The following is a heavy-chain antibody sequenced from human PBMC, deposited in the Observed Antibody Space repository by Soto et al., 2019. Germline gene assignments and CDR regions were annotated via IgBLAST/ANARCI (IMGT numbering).Heavy chain of an antibody. J-gene: IGHJ4*02. CDR3: ARQATRLVSFDY. CDR1: GGSISSSSYY. D-gene: IGHD6-19*01. Sequence: SETLSLTCTVSGGSISSSSYYWGWIRQPLGKGLEWIGSIYYSGSTYYNPSLKSRVTISVDTSKNQFSLKLSSVTAADTAVYYCARQATRLVSFDYCGQGTLVTVSP. CDR2: IYYSGST. V-gene: IGHV4-39*01.